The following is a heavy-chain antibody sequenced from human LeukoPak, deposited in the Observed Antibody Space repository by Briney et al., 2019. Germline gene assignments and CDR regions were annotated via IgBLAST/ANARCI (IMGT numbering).Heavy chain of an antibody. J-gene: IGHJ4*02. CDR3: ARGHLDGYSYGYRPIDY. D-gene: IGHD5-18*01. Sequence: GESLKISCKGSGYSFTSYWIGWVRQMPGKGLEWISGISGSSDTTYYADAVKGRFTISRDNSKNTLFLQMSSLRAEDTAVYYCARGHLDGYSYGYRPIDYWGQGTLVTVSS. CDR1: GYSFTSYW. CDR2: ISGSSDTT. V-gene: IGHV3-23*01.